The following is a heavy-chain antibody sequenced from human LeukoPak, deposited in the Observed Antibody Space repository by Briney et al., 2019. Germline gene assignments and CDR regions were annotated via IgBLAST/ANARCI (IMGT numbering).Heavy chain of an antibody. CDR3: ARGRTAMVGYYFDY. CDR2: IYYSGST. V-gene: IGHV4-30-4*01. D-gene: IGHD5-18*01. CDR1: GGSISSGDYY. J-gene: IGHJ4*02. Sequence: SQTLSLTCTVSGGSISSGDYYWSWIRQPPGKGLEWIGYIYYSGSTYYNPSLKSRVTISVDTSKNQFSLKLSSVTAADTAVYYCARGRTAMVGYYFDYWGQGTLVTVSS.